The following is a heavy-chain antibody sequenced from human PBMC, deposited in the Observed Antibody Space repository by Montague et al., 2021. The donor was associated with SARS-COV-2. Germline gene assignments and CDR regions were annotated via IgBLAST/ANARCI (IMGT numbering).Heavy chain of an antibody. D-gene: IGHD3-10*01. CDR3: ARGTMVRGGNVFHGVDV. Sequence: TRSLTCAVSGGAISSGGYSWNWIRQPPGKGLEWIGYIYHSGSTYYNPSLKSRVTISLDSSKNQFSLNLTSVTAADTAVYYCARGTMVRGGNVFHGVDVWGQGTTVTVSS. J-gene: IGHJ6*02. CDR1: GGAISSGGYS. V-gene: IGHV4-30-2*01. CDR2: IYHSGST.